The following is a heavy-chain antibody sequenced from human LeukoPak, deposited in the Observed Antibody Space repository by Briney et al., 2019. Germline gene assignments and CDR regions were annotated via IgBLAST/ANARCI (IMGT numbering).Heavy chain of an antibody. CDR3: VGMSGPERRHYLDY. Sequence: GGSLRLSCVVSDFTFAVSWVRPAPGKGLEWVSTINARGDDSFHAASVKGRFAISRDTSKKTLYLHMSGLRAADMAMYFCVGMSGPERRHYLDYWSQGTLLIVSS. D-gene: IGHD1-1*01. CDR2: INARGDDS. CDR1: DFTFA. V-gene: IGHV3-23*01. J-gene: IGHJ4*02.